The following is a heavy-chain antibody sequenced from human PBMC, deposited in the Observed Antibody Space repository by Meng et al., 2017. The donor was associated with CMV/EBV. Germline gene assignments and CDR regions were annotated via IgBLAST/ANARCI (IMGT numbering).Heavy chain of an antibody. CDR1: GFTFSSYW. J-gene: IGHJ4*02. D-gene: IGHD3-9*01. V-gene: IGHV3-74*01. CDR3: AKGGSLRYFDWYPVDY. Sequence: GGSLRLSCAASGFTFSSYWMHWVRQAPGKGLVWVSRINSDGSSTSYADSVKGRFTISRDNAKNTLYLQMNSLRAEDTAVYYCAKGGSLRYFDWYPVDYWGQGTLVTVSS. CDR2: INSDGSST.